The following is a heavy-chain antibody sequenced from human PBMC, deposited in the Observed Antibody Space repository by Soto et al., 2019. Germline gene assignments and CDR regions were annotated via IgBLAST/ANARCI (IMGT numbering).Heavy chain of an antibody. CDR3: ASRDYADYGWFDP. Sequence: QLQLVESGGGVVQPGKPLRLSCAASGFTLSDYAIHWVRQAPGKGLEWVAMISHDGTKTYHAESVRGRFTISRDNSKNTVSLHMNSLRSEDTALYYCASRDYADYGWFDPWGQGTLVTVSS. CDR1: GFTLSDYA. V-gene: IGHV3-30-3*01. J-gene: IGHJ5*02. CDR2: ISHDGTKT. D-gene: IGHD4-17*01.